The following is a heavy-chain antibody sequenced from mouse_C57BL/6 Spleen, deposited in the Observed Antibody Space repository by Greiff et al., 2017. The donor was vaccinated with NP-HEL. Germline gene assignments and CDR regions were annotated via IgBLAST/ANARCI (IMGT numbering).Heavy chain of an antibody. J-gene: IGHJ4*01. CDR1: GFTFSDYY. D-gene: IGHD1-1*01. V-gene: IGHV5-16*01. CDR2: INYDGSST. CDR3: AREGTTEDMGLDY. Sequence: EVMLVESEGGLVQPGSSMKLSCTASGFTFSDYYMAWVRQVPEKGLEWVANINYDGSSTYYLDSLKSRFIISRDNAKNILYLQMSSLKSEDTATYYCAREGTTEDMGLDYWGQGTSVTVSS.